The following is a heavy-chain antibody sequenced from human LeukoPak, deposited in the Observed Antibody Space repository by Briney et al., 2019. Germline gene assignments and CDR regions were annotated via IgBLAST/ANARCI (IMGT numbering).Heavy chain of an antibody. Sequence: SETLSLTCTVSGGSISSGGYYWSWIRQHPGKGLEWIGYIYYSGSTYYNPSLKSRVTISVDTSKNQFSLKLSSVTAADTAVYCCARDSLLLRRFDYWGQGALVTVSS. CDR2: IYYSGST. CDR1: GGSISSGGYY. CDR3: ARDSLLLRRFDY. D-gene: IGHD2-15*01. J-gene: IGHJ4*02. V-gene: IGHV4-31*03.